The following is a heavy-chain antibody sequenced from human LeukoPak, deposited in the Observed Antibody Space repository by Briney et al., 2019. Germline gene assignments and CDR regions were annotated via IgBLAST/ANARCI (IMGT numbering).Heavy chain of an antibody. CDR2: INHSGST. Sequence: SETLSLTCAVYGGSFSGYYWSWIRQPPGKGLEWIGEINHSGSTNYNPSLKSRATISVDTSKNQFSLKLSSVTAADTAVYYCARGYLTARPNFDYWGQGTLVTVSS. CDR3: ARGYLTARPNFDY. J-gene: IGHJ4*02. V-gene: IGHV4-34*01. D-gene: IGHD6-6*01. CDR1: GGSFSGYY.